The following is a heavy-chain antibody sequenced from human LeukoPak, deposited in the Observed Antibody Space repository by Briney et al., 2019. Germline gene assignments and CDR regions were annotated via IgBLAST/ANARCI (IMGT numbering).Heavy chain of an antibody. CDR2: IYYSGST. J-gene: IGHJ4*02. CDR1: GGSISSYY. Sequence: SETLSLTCTVSGGSISSYYWSWIRQPPGKGLEWIGDIYYSGSTNYNPSLKSRVTISVDTSKNQFSLKLSSVPAADTAVYYCARHHVGSDYFDYWGQGPLVTVSS. V-gene: IGHV4-59*08. D-gene: IGHD2-15*01. CDR3: ARHHVGSDYFDY.